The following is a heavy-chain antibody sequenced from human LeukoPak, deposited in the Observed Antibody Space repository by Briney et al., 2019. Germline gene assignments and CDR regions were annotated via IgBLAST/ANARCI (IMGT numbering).Heavy chain of an antibody. V-gene: IGHV3-23*01. CDR1: AFTFSSYS. CDR2: ISGSGGTT. J-gene: IGHJ4*02. Sequence: GGSLRLSCAASAFTFSSYSMNWVRQAPGKGLEWVSSISGSGGTTYYAGSVKGRFTISRDNSKNTLFLQMNSLRADDTAIYYCAKRDFWGRGTLVTVSS. CDR3: AKRDF.